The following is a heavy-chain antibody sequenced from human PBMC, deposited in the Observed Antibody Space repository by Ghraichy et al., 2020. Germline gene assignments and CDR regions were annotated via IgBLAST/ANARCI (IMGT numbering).Heavy chain of an antibody. D-gene: IGHD2-21*02. V-gene: IGHV3-30*02. Sequence: GGSLRLSCAASGFTFSRYGMHWVRQAPGKGLEWVAFIQFDETQKFYADSVRGRFTISRDNSKSTVYLQMNSLGVEDTAIYYCAKGDSNWGQGTLVTVSS. CDR2: IQFDETQK. CDR1: GFTFSRYG. J-gene: IGHJ4*02. CDR3: AKGDSN.